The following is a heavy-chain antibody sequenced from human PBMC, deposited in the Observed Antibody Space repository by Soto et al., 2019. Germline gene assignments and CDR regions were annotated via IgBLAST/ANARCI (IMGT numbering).Heavy chain of an antibody. Sequence: QVHLQESGPGLVKPSQTLSLTCTVSGGSISSGDHYWTWIRQPPGKGLEWIGHIYYSGTSYYNPSLKSRVTISVDTSKNQFSLKLSSVTATDTAVYYCATYRRGFSLKFEPWGQGTLVTVSS. V-gene: IGHV4-30-4*01. CDR2: IYYSGTS. CDR1: GGSISSGDHY. J-gene: IGHJ5*02. D-gene: IGHD5-18*01. CDR3: ATYRRGFSLKFEP.